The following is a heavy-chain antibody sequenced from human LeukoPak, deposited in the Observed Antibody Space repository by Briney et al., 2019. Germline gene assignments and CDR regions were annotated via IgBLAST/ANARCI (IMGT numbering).Heavy chain of an antibody. CDR3: MRDYMGWFDP. Sequence: PGRSLRLSCVASGFSLSNFQMYWVRQAPGKGLEWVSIISLDGSTEFYADSVKGRFTISRDTASNTMHLEMNNLRIKDTAVYYCMRDYMGWFDPWGQGSLVTVSS. D-gene: IGHD3-10*01. CDR1: GFSLSNFQ. CDR2: ISLDGSTE. J-gene: IGHJ5*02. V-gene: IGHV3-30-3*01.